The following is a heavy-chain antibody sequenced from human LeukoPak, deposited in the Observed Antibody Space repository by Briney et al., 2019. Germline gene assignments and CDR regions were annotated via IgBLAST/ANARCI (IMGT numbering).Heavy chain of an antibody. CDR3: ARVITAAGNYYYYYMDV. CDR2: VFHSGNT. D-gene: IGHD6-13*01. V-gene: IGHV4-38-2*02. J-gene: IGHJ6*03. CDR1: GYSISSTYY. Sequence: SETLSLTCTVSGYSISSTYYWGWIRQPPGKGLEWVGSVFHSGNTYYNPSLKSRLTISVDTSKNQFSLKLSSVTAADTAVYYCARVITAAGNYYYYYMDVWGKGTTVTVSS.